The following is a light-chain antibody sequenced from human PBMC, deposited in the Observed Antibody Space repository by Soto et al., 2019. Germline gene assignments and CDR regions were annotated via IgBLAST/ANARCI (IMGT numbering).Light chain of an antibody. J-gene: IGLJ3*02. Sequence: QSVLTQSSSASASLGSSVKLTCTLSSGHSNCIIAWHQQQPGKAPRYLMKLEGSGNYNKGSGVPDRFSGSSSGADRYLTISGLQFDDEADYYCETWESNIHEGVFGGGTKLTVL. CDR1: SGHSNCI. CDR3: ETWESNIHEGV. CDR2: LEGSGNY. V-gene: IGLV4-60*02.